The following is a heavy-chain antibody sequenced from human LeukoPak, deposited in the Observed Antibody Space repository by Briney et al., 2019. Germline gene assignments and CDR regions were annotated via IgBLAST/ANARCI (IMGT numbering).Heavy chain of an antibody. J-gene: IGHJ4*02. V-gene: IGHV4-4*07. Sequence: SETLSLTCTVSGGSISSYYWSWIRQPAGKGLEWIGRIYTSGSTNYNPSLKSRVTMSVDTSKNQFSLKLSSVTAADTAVYYCARDYGIAVTNHFDYWGQGTLVTVSS. CDR1: GGSISSYY. CDR2: IYTSGST. D-gene: IGHD6-19*01. CDR3: ARDYGIAVTNHFDY.